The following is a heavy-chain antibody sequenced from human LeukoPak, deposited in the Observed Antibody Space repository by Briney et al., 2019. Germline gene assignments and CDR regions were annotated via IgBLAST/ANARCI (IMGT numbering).Heavy chain of an antibody. CDR2: ISSRSTYM. Sequence: GGSLRLSCAASGFTFSSYTMNWVRQAPGRGLEWVSCISSRSTYMLYADSAKGRFTISRDNAKNSLYLQMNSLRAEDTAVYYCARDISDDYWGQGTLVTVSS. CDR1: GFTFSSYT. CDR3: ARDISDDY. V-gene: IGHV3-21*01. D-gene: IGHD1-26*01. J-gene: IGHJ4*02.